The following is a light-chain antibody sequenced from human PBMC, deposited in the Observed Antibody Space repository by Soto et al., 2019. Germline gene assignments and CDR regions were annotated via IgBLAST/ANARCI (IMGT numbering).Light chain of an antibody. CDR1: SSDVGSYNL. CDR3: SSYSSGSTLVV. V-gene: IGLV2-14*02. Sequence: QSVLTQPASVSGSPGQSITISCTGTSSDVGSYNLVSWYQQHPGKAPKLMIYEGSKRPSGVSNRFSGSKSGNTASLTISGLQAEDEADYYCSSYSSGSTLVVFGGGTKLTVL. CDR2: EGS. J-gene: IGLJ2*01.